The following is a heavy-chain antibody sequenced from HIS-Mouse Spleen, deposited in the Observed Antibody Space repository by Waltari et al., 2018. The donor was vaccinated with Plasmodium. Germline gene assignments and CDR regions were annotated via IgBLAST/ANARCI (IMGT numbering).Heavy chain of an antibody. V-gene: IGHV3-21*01. J-gene: IGHJ2*01. CDR3: AREDILTGYYNDYWYFDL. Sequence: EVQLVESGGGLVKPGGSLRPSCAASGFTFSSYSMNWVRQAPGKGLEWVSSISSSSSYIYYADSVKGRFTISRDNAKNSLYLQMNSLRAEDTAVYYCAREDILTGYYNDYWYFDLWGRGTLVTVSS. CDR2: ISSSSSYI. CDR1: GFTFSSYS. D-gene: IGHD3-9*01.